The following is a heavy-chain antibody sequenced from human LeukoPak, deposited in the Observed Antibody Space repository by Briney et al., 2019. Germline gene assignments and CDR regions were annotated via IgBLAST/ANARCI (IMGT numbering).Heavy chain of an antibody. CDR2: ISRSSSYI. D-gene: IGHD3-22*01. V-gene: IGHV3-21*01. Sequence: GGSLRLSCAASGFTFSSYSMNWVRQAPGKGLEWVLSISRSSSYIYYADSVKGRFTISRDNAKNPLYLQMNSLRAEDTAVYYCARGLNDYYDSSDPDYWGQGTLVTVSS. CDR1: GFTFSSYS. CDR3: ARGLNDYYDSSDPDY. J-gene: IGHJ4*02.